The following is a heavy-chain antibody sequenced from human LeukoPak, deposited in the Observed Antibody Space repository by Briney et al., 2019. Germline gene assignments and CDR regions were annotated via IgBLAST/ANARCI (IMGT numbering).Heavy chain of an antibody. CDR1: GGSISSSSYY. D-gene: IGHD1-1*01. Sequence: SETLSLTCTVSGGSISSSSYYWGWIRQPPGKGLEWIGSIYYSGSTYYNPSLKSRVTISVDTSKNQFSLKLSSVTAADTAVYYCARGGVELDYWGQGTLVTVSS. J-gene: IGHJ4*02. CDR2: IYYSGST. CDR3: ARGGVELDY. V-gene: IGHV4-39*07.